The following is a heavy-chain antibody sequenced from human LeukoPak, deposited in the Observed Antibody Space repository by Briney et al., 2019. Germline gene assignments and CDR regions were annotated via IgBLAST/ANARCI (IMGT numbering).Heavy chain of an antibody. CDR3: AKHYDFWSGYYPGGDY. CDR2: ISGSGGST. CDR1: GFTFSSYA. V-gene: IGHV3-23*01. D-gene: IGHD3-3*01. Sequence: GGSLRLSCAASGFTFSSYAMSWVRQAPGKGLEWVSAISGSGGSTYYADSVKGQFTISRDNSKNTLYLQMNSLRAEDTAVYYCAKHYDFWSGYYPGGDYWGQGTLVTVSS. J-gene: IGHJ4*02.